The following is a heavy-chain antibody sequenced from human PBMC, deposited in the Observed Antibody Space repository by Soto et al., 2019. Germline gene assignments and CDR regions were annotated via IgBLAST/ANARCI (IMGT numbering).Heavy chain of an antibody. J-gene: IGHJ3*01. CDR1: GFTFSSSE. V-gene: IGHV3-48*03. CDR2: IHPSGQPI. D-gene: IGHD1-26*01. Sequence: EVQLVESGGGLVPPGGSLRLSCAVSGFTFSSSEMYWVRQAAGKGLEWISYIHPSGQPIFYADSVKGRFTISRDNAKNSLFQQRNSLRAEDTAADYCARRASRRGQGTMVTVAS. CDR3: ARRASR.